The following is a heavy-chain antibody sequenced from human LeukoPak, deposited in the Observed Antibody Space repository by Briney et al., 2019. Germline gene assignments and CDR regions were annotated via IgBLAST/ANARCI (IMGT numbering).Heavy chain of an antibody. CDR3: ARGRGSSGWYSDAFDI. CDR1: GFTFSSYA. D-gene: IGHD6-19*01. V-gene: IGHV3-30-3*01. J-gene: IGHJ3*02. CDR2: ISYDGSNK. Sequence: SGGSLRLSCAASGFTFSSYAMHWVRQAPGKGLEWVAVISYDGSNKYYADSVKGRFTISRDNSKNTLCLQMNSLRAEDTAVYYCARGRGSSGWYSDAFDIWGQGTMVTVSS.